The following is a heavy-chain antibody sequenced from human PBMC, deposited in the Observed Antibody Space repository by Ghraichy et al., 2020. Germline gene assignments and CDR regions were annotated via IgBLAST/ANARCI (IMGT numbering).Heavy chain of an antibody. D-gene: IGHD3-10*01. CDR1: GGSISSYY. J-gene: IGHJ6*02. CDR2: IYYSGST. V-gene: IGHV4-59*01. CDR3: ARVGGSGSYYHQTPYYYYGMDV. Sequence: SETLSLTCTVSGGSISSYYWSWIRQPPGKGLEWIGYIYYSGSTNYNPSLKSRVTISVDTSKNQFSLKLSSVTAADTAVYYCARVGGSGSYYHQTPYYYYGMDVWGQGTTVTVSS.